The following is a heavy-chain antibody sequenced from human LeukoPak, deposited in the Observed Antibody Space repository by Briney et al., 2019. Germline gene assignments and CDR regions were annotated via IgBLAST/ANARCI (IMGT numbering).Heavy chain of an antibody. J-gene: IGHJ4*02. V-gene: IGHV3-23*01. Sequence: PGGSLRLSCAASGFTFSSYAMSWVRQAPGKGLEWVSAISGSSGSTHYADSVKGRFTISRDNSKNTLYLQMNNLRAEDTAVYYCAKDYDILTGSEYWGQGTLVTVSS. CDR3: AKDYDILTGSEY. CDR1: GFTFSSYA. CDR2: ISGSSGST. D-gene: IGHD3-9*01.